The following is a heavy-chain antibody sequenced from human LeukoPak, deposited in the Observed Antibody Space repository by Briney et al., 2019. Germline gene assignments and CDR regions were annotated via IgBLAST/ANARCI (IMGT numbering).Heavy chain of an antibody. D-gene: IGHD3-10*01. CDR1: GFTFSSYS. CDR2: ISSSSSYI. CDR3: ARDGIYGSGSYYNVNWFDP. J-gene: IGHJ5*02. Sequence: GGSLRLSCAASGFTFSSYSMNWVRQAPGKGLEWVSSISSSSSYIYYADSVKGRFTISRDNAKNSLYLQMNSLRAEDTAAYYCARDGIYGSGSYYNVNWFDPWGQGTLVTVSS. V-gene: IGHV3-21*01.